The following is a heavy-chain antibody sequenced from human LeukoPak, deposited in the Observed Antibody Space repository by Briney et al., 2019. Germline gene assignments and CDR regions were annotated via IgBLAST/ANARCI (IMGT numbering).Heavy chain of an antibody. J-gene: IGHJ6*03. D-gene: IGHD6-19*01. CDR1: GGSISSYY. CDR2: IYYSGST. Sequence: SETLSLTCTVSGGSISSYYWSWIRQPPGKGLEWIGYIYYSGSTNYNPSLKNRVTISVDTPKNQLSLKLSSVTAADTAVYYCAREYSSGYYYYYMDVWGKGTTVTVSS. CDR3: AREYSSGYYYYYMDV. V-gene: IGHV4-59*01.